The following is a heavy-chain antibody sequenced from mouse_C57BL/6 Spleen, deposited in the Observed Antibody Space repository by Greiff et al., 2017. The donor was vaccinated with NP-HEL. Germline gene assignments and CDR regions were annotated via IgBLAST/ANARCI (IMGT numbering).Heavy chain of an antibody. CDR2: IHPNSGST. Sequence: QVQLQQPGAELVKPGASVKLSCKASGYTFTSYWMHWVKQRPGQGLEWIGMIHPNSGSTNYNEKFKSKATLTVDKSSSTAYMQLSSLTSEDSAVYYCAREVGRRYFDYWGQGTTLTVSS. CDR3: AREVGRRYFDY. CDR1: GYTFTSYW. J-gene: IGHJ2*01. V-gene: IGHV1-64*01. D-gene: IGHD4-1*01.